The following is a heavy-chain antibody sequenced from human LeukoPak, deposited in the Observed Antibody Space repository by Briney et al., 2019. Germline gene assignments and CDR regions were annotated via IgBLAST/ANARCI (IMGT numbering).Heavy chain of an antibody. CDR1: GFTFSSYE. D-gene: IGHD3-10*02. CDR2: ISSSGSTI. J-gene: IGHJ6*04. Sequence: GGSLRLSCAASGFTFSSYEMNWVRQAPGKGLEWVSYISSSGSTIYYADSLKGRYTISRDNAKNSLYLQMNSLRAEDTAVYYCAELGITMIGGVWGKGTTVTISS. V-gene: IGHV3-48*03. CDR3: AELGITMIGGV.